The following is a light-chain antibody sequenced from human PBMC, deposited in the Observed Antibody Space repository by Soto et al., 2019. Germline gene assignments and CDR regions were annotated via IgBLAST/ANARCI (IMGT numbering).Light chain of an antibody. CDR2: DAS. CDR3: QQRSSWPLT. J-gene: IGKJ4*01. Sequence: EIVLTQSPATLSLSPGERATLSCRASQSVSIYLAWYQQKPGQAPRLLIYDASNRVIGIPARFSGSGSGIDFSLTISSLEPEDFAVYYCQQRSSWPLTFGGGTKVEIK. V-gene: IGKV3-11*01. CDR1: QSVSIY.